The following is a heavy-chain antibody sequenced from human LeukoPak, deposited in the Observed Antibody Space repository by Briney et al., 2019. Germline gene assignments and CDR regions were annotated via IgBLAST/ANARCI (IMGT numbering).Heavy chain of an antibody. Sequence: SETLSLTCAVYGGSFSGYYWSWIRQPAGKGLEWIGRIYTSGSTNYNPSLKSRVTMSVDTSKNQFSLKLSSVTAADTAVYYCARARGDTLAFVDWGQGTLVTVSS. CDR3: ARARGDTLAFVD. CDR1: GGSFSGYY. V-gene: IGHV4-59*10. CDR2: IYTSGST. J-gene: IGHJ4*02. D-gene: IGHD2-21*01.